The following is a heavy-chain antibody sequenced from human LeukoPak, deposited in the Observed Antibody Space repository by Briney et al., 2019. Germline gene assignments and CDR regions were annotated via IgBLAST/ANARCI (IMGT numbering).Heavy chain of an antibody. CDR1: GLTVSYNS. V-gene: IGHV3-66*01. D-gene: IGHD5-18*01. J-gene: IGHJ4*02. Sequence: PGGSLTLSCAAPGLTVSYNSMSRVRQAPGKGLEWLSVIYPGGSTYYADSVQGRFTITRDNSKNTLILQMNSLRAEDTAVYHCARDREYNYGLDYWGRGTLVTVSS. CDR3: ARDREYNYGLDY. CDR2: IYPGGST.